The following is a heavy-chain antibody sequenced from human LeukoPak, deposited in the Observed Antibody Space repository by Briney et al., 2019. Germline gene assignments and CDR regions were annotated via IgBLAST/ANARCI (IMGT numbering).Heavy chain of an antibody. D-gene: IGHD3-22*01. J-gene: IGHJ3*02. CDR2: IKQDGSEK. Sequence: PGGSLRLSCAASGFTFSSYAMSWVRQAPGKGLEWVANIKQDGSEKYYVDSVKGRFIISRDNAKNSLYLQMNSLRAEDTAVYYCARDLVYYYDSSGYGDAFDIWGQGTMVTVSS. CDR3: ARDLVYYYDSSGYGDAFDI. V-gene: IGHV3-7*01. CDR1: GFTFSSYA.